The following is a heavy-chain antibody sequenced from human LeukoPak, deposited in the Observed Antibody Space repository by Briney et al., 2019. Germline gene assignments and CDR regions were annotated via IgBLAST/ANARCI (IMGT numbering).Heavy chain of an antibody. CDR1: GYIFTSYG. D-gene: IGHD6-6*01. Sequence: ASVKVSFQATGYIFTSYGCSWLRQPPGQGLAWMGCISAYNGNKNYVQKLQGRVTMTTDPYTSRAYMELRRLRSDDTGVYCCARVFLDSSSSLFFDYWGQGTLVSVSS. J-gene: IGHJ4*02. CDR2: ISAYNGNK. V-gene: IGHV1-18*01. CDR3: ARVFLDSSSSLFFDY.